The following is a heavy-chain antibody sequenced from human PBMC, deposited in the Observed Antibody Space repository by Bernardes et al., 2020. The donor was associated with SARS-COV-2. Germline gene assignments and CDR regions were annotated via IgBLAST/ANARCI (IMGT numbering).Heavy chain of an antibody. J-gene: IGHJ4*02. CDR1: GFSPSASA. CDR2: VRSKANNYAT. V-gene: IGHV3-73*01. CDR3: TIPSATTPGVVY. Sequence: VGSLILSCVASGFSPSASAAHWVRQASGQVLEWVVRVRSKANNYATAYAASVQGRFTISRDDSKNTAFLQMNSLKTEDTDVYYCTIPSATTPGVVYWGQGTLVT. D-gene: IGHD1-1*01.